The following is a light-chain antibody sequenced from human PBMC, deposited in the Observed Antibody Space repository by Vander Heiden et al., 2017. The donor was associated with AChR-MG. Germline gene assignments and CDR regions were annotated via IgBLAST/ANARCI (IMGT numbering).Light chain of an antibody. CDR3: QQSYSTQT. CDR1: QSISSY. Sequence: DIQMTQAPSSLSASVGDRVTITCRASQSISSYLNWYQQKPGKAPKLLIYAASGLQSGVPSRFSGSGSETDFTLTISSLQPEDFATYYCQQSYSTQTFGQGTKVEIK. J-gene: IGKJ1*01. CDR2: AAS. V-gene: IGKV1-39*01.